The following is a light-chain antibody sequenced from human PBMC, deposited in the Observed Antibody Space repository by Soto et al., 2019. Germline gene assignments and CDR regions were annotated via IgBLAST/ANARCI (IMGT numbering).Light chain of an antibody. CDR2: EVS. Sequence: QSALTQPASVSGSPGQSITISCTGTSSDIGGYNYVSWYQQHPGKAPKLIIHEVSNRPSGVSNRFSGSKSGNTASLTISGLQAEDEADYYCDSYTSSRAYVFGIGTKLTVL. CDR1: SSDIGGYNY. CDR3: DSYTSSRAYV. J-gene: IGLJ1*01. V-gene: IGLV2-14*01.